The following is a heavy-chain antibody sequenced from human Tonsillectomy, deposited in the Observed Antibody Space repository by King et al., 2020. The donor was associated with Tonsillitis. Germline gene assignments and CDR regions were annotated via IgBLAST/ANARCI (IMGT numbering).Heavy chain of an antibody. CDR1: GGSISSSSYY. CDR2: IYYSGST. V-gene: IGHV4-39*07. CDR3: ASTPWIQLSGFDY. Sequence: LQLQESGPGLVKPSETLSLTCTVSGGSISSSSYYWGWIRQPPGQGLEWIGTIYYSGSTYYNPSLKSRVTISVDTSKNQFSLKLSSVTAADTAVYYCASTPWIQLSGFDYWGQGALVTVSS. D-gene: IGHD5-18*01. J-gene: IGHJ4*02.